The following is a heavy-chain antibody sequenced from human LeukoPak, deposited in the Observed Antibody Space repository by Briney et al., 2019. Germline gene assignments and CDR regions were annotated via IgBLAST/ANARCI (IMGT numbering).Heavy chain of an antibody. Sequence: SVKVSCKASGGTFSSYAISWVRQAPGQGLEWMGGIIPIFGTANYAQKFQGRVTITTDESTSTAYMELSSLRSEDTAVYYCASGNGYGGGWFDPWGQGTLVTVSS. V-gene: IGHV1-69*05. CDR2: IIPIFGTA. CDR1: GGTFSSYA. CDR3: ASGNGYGGGWFDP. J-gene: IGHJ5*02. D-gene: IGHD5-12*01.